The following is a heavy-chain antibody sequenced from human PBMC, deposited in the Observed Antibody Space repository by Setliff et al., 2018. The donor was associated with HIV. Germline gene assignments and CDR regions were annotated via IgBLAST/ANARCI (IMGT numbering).Heavy chain of an antibody. V-gene: IGHV3-48*03. CDR3: ASGSGCYDY. J-gene: IGHJ4*02. CDR2: ISSSGSTI. CDR1: GFTFSSYE. D-gene: IGHD1-26*01. Sequence: GGSLRLSCAASGFTFSSYEMNWVRQAPGKGLEWVSYISSSGSTIYYADSVKGRFTISRDNAKNTLYLQMSSLRAEDTAVYYCASGSGCYDYWGQGNMVTVSS.